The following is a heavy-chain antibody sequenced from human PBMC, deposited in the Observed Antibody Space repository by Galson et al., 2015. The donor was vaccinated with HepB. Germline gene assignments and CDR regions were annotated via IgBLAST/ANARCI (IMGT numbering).Heavy chain of an antibody. Sequence: LSLTCTVSGGSIRSGSYYWGWIRQPPGKGLEWIGSIYYSGSTYYNPSLKSRVTISVDTSKNQFSLKLTSVTAADTAVYYCARHIVSVAYGIYYFDYWGQGTLVTVSS. D-gene: IGHD2-21*01. CDR2: IYYSGST. V-gene: IGHV4-39*01. J-gene: IGHJ4*02. CDR1: GGSIRSGSYY. CDR3: ARHIVSVAYGIYYFDY.